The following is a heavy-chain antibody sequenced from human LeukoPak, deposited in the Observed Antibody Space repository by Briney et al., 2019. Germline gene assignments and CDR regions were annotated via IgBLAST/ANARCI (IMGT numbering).Heavy chain of an antibody. CDR2: ISDSGDDT. V-gene: IGHV3-23*01. Sequence: GGSLRLSCAASGFTSSNYAMSWVRQAPGQGLEWVSGISDSGDDTYYADSVKGRFTISRDSSKNTLYLQMNSLRAEDTAVYYCAKVDDVDSSAILPYYFDYWGQGTLVTVSS. CDR3: AKVDDVDSSAILPYYFDY. D-gene: IGHD3-22*01. J-gene: IGHJ4*02. CDR1: GFTSSNYA.